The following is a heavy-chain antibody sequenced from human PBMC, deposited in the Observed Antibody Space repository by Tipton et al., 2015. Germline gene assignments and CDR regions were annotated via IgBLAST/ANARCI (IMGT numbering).Heavy chain of an antibody. J-gene: IGHJ4*02. CDR1: GGSISSYS. Sequence: TLSLTCTVSGGSISSYSWSWIRQPPGKGLEWIGYIHYIGSTNYNPSLKSRVSISVDTSKNQFSLKLTSATAADTAVYYCVSEIAVAGYFDYWGQGTLVTVSS. CDR2: IHYIGST. CDR3: VSEIAVAGYFDY. V-gene: IGHV4-59*01. D-gene: IGHD6-19*01.